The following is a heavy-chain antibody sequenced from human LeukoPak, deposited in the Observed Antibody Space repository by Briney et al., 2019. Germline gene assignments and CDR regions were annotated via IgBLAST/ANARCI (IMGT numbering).Heavy chain of an antibody. CDR2: IYYSGST. D-gene: IGHD5-18*01. Sequence: PSETLSLTCTVSGGSISSYYWSWIRQPPGKGLEWIGYIYYSGSTNYNPSLKSRVTISADTSENQFSLKLSSVTAADTAVYYCARGPSEQGVTDYWGQGTLVTVSS. CDR3: ARGPSEQGVTDY. V-gene: IGHV4-59*01. CDR1: GGSISSYY. J-gene: IGHJ4*02.